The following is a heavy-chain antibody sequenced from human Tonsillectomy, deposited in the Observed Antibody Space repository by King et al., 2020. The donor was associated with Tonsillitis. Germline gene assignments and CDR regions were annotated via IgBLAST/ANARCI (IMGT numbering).Heavy chain of an antibody. V-gene: IGHV3-30*18. CDR1: GFTFSSYG. D-gene: IGHD3-16*01. Sequence: VQLVQSGGGVVQPGRSLRLSCAASGFTFSSYGMHWVRQAPGKGLEWVAVISYDGSNKYYADSVKGRFTISRDNSKNTLYLQMNSLRAEDTAVYYCAKDTGPWGRFDYWGQGTLVTVSS. CDR2: ISYDGSNK. J-gene: IGHJ4*02. CDR3: AKDTGPWGRFDY.